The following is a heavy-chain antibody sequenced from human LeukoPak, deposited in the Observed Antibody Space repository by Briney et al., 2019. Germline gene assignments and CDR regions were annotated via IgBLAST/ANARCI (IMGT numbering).Heavy chain of an antibody. Sequence: ASVKVSCKASGYTFTSYAMNWVRQAPGQGLEWMGWINTNTGNPTYAQGFTGRFVFSLDTSVSTAYLQISSLKAEDTAVYYCASFRTRLAAAGAFDYWGQGTLVTVSS. J-gene: IGHJ4*02. CDR2: INTNTGNP. CDR3: ASFRTRLAAAGAFDY. V-gene: IGHV7-4-1*02. CDR1: GYTFTSYA. D-gene: IGHD6-13*01.